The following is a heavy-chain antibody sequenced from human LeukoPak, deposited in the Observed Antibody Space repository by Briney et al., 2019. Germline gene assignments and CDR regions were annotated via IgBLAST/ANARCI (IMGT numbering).Heavy chain of an antibody. D-gene: IGHD3-10*01. CDR2: IRYDGNNK. Sequence: GSLRLSCAASGLTFSSYGMHWVPQAPGKGLEWVAFIRYDGNNKYYADSVKGRFTISRDNATNSLYHQMNSLRGEDTAVYYCARGSGVLLWFGDRGYYMDVWGKGTTVTVSS. CDR3: ARGSGVLLWFGDRGYYMDV. J-gene: IGHJ6*03. V-gene: IGHV3-30*02. CDR1: GLTFSSYG.